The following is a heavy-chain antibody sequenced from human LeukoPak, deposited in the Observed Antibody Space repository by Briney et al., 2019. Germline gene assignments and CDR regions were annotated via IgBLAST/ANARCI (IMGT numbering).Heavy chain of an antibody. V-gene: IGHV3-7*01. J-gene: IGHJ4*02. CDR2: IKQDGSEK. CDR1: GFTFSSYW. D-gene: IGHD3-3*01. Sequence: PGGSLRLSCAASGFTFSSYWMSWVRQAPGKELEWVANIKQDGSEKYYVDSVKGRFTISRDNAKNSLYLQMNSLRAEDTAVYYCARGLSYYDFWSGYYPFDYWGQGTLVTVSS. CDR3: ARGLSYYDFWSGYYPFDY.